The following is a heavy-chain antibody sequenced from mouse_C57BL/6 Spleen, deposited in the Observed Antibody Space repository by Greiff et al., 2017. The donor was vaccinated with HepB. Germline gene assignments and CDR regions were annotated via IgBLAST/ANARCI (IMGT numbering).Heavy chain of an antibody. D-gene: IGHD1-1*01. CDR1: GYSITSGYY. Sequence: VQLKESGPGLVKPSQSLSLTCSVTGYSITSGYYWNWIRQFPGNKLEWMGYISYDGSNNYNPSLKNRISITRDTSKNQFFLKLNSVTTEDTATYYCARNYGSSLYWYFDVWGTGTTVTVSS. CDR2: ISYDGSN. J-gene: IGHJ1*03. CDR3: ARNYGSSLYWYFDV. V-gene: IGHV3-6*01.